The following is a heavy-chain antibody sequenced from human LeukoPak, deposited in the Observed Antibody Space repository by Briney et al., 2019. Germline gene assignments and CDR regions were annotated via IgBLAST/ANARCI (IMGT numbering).Heavy chain of an antibody. J-gene: IGHJ3*01. CDR3: ARHPGRYGFDV. V-gene: IGHV4-59*08. CDR1: GGSISDYY. CDR2: TYSSGST. D-gene: IGHD1-1*01. Sequence: KSSETLSLTCTVSGGSISDYYWSWIRQPPGKGLEWIGYTYSSGSTNYNPSLKSRVTISVDTSKNQFSLKLTSVTAADTAVYYCARHPGRYGFDVWGHGTMVTVSS.